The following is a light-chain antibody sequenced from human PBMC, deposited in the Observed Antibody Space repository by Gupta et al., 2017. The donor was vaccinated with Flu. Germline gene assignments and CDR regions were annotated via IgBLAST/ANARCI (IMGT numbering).Light chain of an antibody. Sequence: EIVLTQSPGTLSLSPGERATLSCRASQRVNSRYLAWYQHKRGQAPRVLIYGASSRATGIPDRFSGSGSGTDFTLTISSLDPEDFAVYHCQQYSASPWTFGQGTRVEIK. CDR3: QQYSASPWT. CDR2: GAS. V-gene: IGKV3-20*01. CDR1: QRVNSRY. J-gene: IGKJ1*01.